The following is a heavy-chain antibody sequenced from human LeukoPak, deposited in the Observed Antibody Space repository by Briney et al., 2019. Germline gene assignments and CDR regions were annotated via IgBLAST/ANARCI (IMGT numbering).Heavy chain of an antibody. CDR3: ARHVQLWFTPRFDY. CDR2: INHSGST. Sequence: SETLSLTCAVYGGSFSGYYWSWIRQPPGKGLEWIGEINHSGSTNYNPSLKSRVTISVDTSKNQFSLKLSSVTAADTAVYYCARHVQLWFTPRFDYWGQGTLVTVSS. V-gene: IGHV4-34*01. J-gene: IGHJ4*02. D-gene: IGHD5-18*01. CDR1: GGSFSGYY.